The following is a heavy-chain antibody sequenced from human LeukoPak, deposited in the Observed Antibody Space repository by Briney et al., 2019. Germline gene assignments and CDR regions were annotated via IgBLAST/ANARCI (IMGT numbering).Heavy chain of an antibody. CDR1: GFTFSTYG. J-gene: IGHJ1*01. CDR2: ILYDGSIQ. D-gene: IGHD3-16*02. Sequence: GGSLRLSCAASGFTFSTYGMHWVRQAPGKGLEWVAFILYDGSIQYYADFVKGRFTISRDNSKNTLYLQLNSLRADDTALYYCAKDPDDYVWGNYRPGYFKHWGQGTLVTVSS. V-gene: IGHV3-30*02. CDR3: AKDPDDYVWGNYRPGYFKH.